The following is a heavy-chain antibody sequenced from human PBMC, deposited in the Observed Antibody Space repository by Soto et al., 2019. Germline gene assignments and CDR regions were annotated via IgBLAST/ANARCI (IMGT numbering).Heavy chain of an antibody. CDR1: GFTFSSYW. CDR3: ARDQYSSSWQIYYFDY. J-gene: IGHJ4*02. CDR2: IKQDGSEK. Sequence: GGSLRLSCAASGFTFSSYWMSWVRQALGKGLEWVANIKQDGSEKYYVDSVKGRFTISRDNAKNSLYLQMNSLRAEDTAVYYCARDQYSSSWQIYYFDYWGQGTLVTVSS. V-gene: IGHV3-7*01. D-gene: IGHD6-13*01.